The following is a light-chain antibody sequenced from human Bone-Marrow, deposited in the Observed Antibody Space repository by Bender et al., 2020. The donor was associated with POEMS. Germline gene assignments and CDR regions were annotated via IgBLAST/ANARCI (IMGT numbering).Light chain of an antibody. V-gene: IGLV2-23*01. CDR2: EGT. J-gene: IGLJ2*01. CDR1: STDVGSYNL. CDR3: CSFGGRSNLF. Sequence: QSALTQPASVSGSPGQSITISCTGSSTDVGSYNLVSWYQHLPGEAPKLLIYEGTKRPSGVSGRFSGSKSGNTASLTISGLQPDDEAHYYWCSFGGRSNLFFGGGTKLTV.